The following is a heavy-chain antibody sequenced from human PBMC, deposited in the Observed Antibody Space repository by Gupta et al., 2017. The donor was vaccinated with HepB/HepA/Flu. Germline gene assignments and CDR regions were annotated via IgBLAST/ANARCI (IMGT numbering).Heavy chain of an antibody. D-gene: IGHD1-14*01. V-gene: IGHV4-59*13. CDR1: SPSMRSFY. J-gene: IGHJ6*03. CDR3: ARSRWGSTGTYELIYHSMGG. CDR2: IYPSGST. Sequence: HLQESGPRLVAPSETLSLTFPVSSPSMRSFYWSWIRQPPGKGLEWIGVIYPSGSTNNNPALKSRGTISIDTSKNQYSLRLTSVTAADTAVYYCARSRWGSTGTYELIYHSMGGGGKGAIATAPS.